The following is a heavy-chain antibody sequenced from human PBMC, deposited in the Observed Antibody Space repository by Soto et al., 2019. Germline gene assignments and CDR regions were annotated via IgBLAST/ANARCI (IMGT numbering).Heavy chain of an antibody. CDR1: GFTFSSYA. J-gene: IGHJ6*02. V-gene: IGHV3-30-3*01. CDR3: AKDVRSSSWYDPSGYYYGMDV. D-gene: IGHD6-13*01. CDR2: ISYDGSNK. Sequence: GGSLRLSCAASGFTFSSYAMHWVRQAPGKGLEWVAVISYDGSNKYYADSVKGRFTISRDNSKNTLYLQMNSLRAEDTAVYYCAKDVRSSSWYDPSGYYYGMDVWGQGTTVTVSS.